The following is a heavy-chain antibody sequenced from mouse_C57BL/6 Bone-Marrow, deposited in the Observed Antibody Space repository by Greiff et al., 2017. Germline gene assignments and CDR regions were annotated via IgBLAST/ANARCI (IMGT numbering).Heavy chain of an antibody. V-gene: IGHV14-2*01. CDR1: GFNIKDYY. CDR2: IDPEDGET. J-gene: IGHJ4*01. Sequence: DVKLQESGAELVKPGASVKLSCTASGFNIKDYYMHWVKQRTEQGLEWIGRIDPEDGETKYAPKFQGKATITADTSSNTAYLQLSSLTSEDTAVYYCASAAQATWAMDYWGQGTSVTVSS. CDR3: ASAAQATWAMDY. D-gene: IGHD3-2*02.